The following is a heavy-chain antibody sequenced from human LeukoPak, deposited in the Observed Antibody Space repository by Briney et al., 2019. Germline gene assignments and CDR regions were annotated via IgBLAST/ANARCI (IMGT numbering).Heavy chain of an antibody. CDR1: GFTFSSYS. D-gene: IGHD3-10*01. J-gene: IGHJ4*02. CDR3: ARDQSITMVRGITRAPPKY. CDR2: ISSSSSYI. Sequence: GGSLRLSCAASGFTFSSYSLNWVRQAPGKGLEWVSSISSSSSYIYYADSVKGRFTISRDNAKNSLYLQMNSLRAEDTAVYYCARDQSITMVRGITRAPPKYWGQGTLVTVSS. V-gene: IGHV3-21*01.